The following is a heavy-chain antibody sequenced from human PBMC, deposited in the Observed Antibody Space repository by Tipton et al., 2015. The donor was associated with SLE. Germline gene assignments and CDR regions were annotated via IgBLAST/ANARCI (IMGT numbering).Heavy chain of an antibody. CDR3: ARGTPFMEWERNWFDP. J-gene: IGHJ5*02. D-gene: IGHD3-3*01. V-gene: IGHV4-59*01. CDR2: IYYSGIT. Sequence: TLSLTCTDSGDSIRSYYWNWIRQPPGKGLEWIGYIYYSGITNYNSSFNSRATISADTSKNQFSLRLRSVTASDTAFYYCARGTPFMEWERNWFDPWGQGTLVIVST. CDR1: GDSIRSYY.